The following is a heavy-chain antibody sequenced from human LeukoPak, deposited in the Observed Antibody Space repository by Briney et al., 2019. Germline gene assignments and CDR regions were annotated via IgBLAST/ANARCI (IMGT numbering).Heavy chain of an antibody. Sequence: ASVKVSCKASGGTFSSYAISWVRQAPGQGLEWMGGIIPIFGTANYAQKFQGRVTITADESTSTAYMELSSLRSEDTAVYYCARDWFSGKGGTYYYYGMDVWGKGTTVTVSS. D-gene: IGHD3-10*01. CDR1: GGTFSSYA. CDR2: IIPIFGTA. J-gene: IGHJ6*04. V-gene: IGHV1-69*13. CDR3: ARDWFSGKGGTYYYYGMDV.